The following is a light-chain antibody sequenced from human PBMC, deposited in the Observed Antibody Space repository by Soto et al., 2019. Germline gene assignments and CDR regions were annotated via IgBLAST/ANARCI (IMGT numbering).Light chain of an antibody. CDR2: GAS. Sequence: IQMTQSPSSLSASVGDSVTVTCRASQSINIYLNWYQQKPGTAPTLLIYGASSLQSGVPSMFTGGGSRTDFTLTISSLQPEDFATYYCQQSYRSPYTFGQGTKLEIK. CDR1: QSINIY. J-gene: IGKJ2*01. CDR3: QQSYRSPYT. V-gene: IGKV1-39*01.